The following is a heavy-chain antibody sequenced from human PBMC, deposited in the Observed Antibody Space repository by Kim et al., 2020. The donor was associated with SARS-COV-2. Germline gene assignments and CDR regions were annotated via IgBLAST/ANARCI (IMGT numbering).Heavy chain of an antibody. CDR1: GFTFSNAW. CDR3: TTGANTAMDQKVDY. J-gene: IGHJ4*02. D-gene: IGHD5-18*01. V-gene: IGHV3-15*01. Sequence: GGSLRLSCAASGFTFSNAWMSWVRQAPGKGLEWVGRIKSKTDGGTTDYAAPVKGRFTISRDDSKNTLYLQMNSLKTEDTAVYYCTTGANTAMDQKVDYWGQGTLVTVSS. CDR2: IKSKTDGGTT.